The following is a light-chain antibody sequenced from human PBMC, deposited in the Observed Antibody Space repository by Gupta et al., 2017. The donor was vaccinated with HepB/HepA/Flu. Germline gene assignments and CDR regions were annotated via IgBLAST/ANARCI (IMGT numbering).Light chain of an antibody. Sequence: QSVLTQPASVSGSPGQSITISCTGTSSDVYNSNYVSWYQHPPGKGPKLIIYDVSNRPSGVPPRFSGSRSGNTASLTISGLQGEDEADYYCGSYTITTTSFIFGTGTKVTVL. V-gene: IGLV2-14*03. CDR3: GSYTITTTSFI. CDR2: DVS. CDR1: SSDVYNSNY. J-gene: IGLJ1*01.